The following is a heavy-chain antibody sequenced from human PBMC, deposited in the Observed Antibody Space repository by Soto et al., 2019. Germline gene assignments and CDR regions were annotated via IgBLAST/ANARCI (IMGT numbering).Heavy chain of an antibody. CDR2: IYSGGST. Sequence: GGSLRLSCAASGFTVSNSYISWVRHPPGKGLEWVSLIYSGGSTYYADSVKGRFTLSRDNSKNTVYLQMNSLRAEDTAVYYCARAEWGSSYTQYYYALDVWGQGTTVTVSS. CDR3: ARAEWGSSYTQYYYALDV. J-gene: IGHJ6*02. V-gene: IGHV3-53*03. D-gene: IGHD6-13*01. CDR1: GFTVSNSY.